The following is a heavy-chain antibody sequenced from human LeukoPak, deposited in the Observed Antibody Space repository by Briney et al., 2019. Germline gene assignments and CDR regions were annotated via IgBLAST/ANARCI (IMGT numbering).Heavy chain of an antibody. CDR2: IYTSGST. CDR1: GGSISSGSYY. V-gene: IGHV4-61*02. CDR3: AREIWEEIIDY. J-gene: IGHJ4*02. D-gene: IGHD1-26*01. Sequence: SETLSLTCTVSGGSISSGSYYWSWIRQPAGKGLEWIGRIYTSGSTNYNPSLKSRVTISVDTSKNQTSLKLSSVTAADTAVYYCAREIWEEIIDYWGQGTLVTVSS.